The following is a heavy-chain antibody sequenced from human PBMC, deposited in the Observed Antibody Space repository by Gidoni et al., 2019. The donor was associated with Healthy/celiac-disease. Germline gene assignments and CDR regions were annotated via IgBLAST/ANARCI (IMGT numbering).Heavy chain of an antibody. Sequence: QVQLQESGPGLVKPSQTLSLTCTVSGCSISSGSYYWSWIRQPAGKGLEWIGRIYTSGSTNYNPSLKSRVTISVDTSKNQFSLKLSSVTAADTAVYYCARVGGILWFGEHYWGQGTLVTVSS. D-gene: IGHD3-10*01. CDR3: ARVGGILWFGEHY. V-gene: IGHV4-61*02. CDR1: GCSISSGSYY. CDR2: IYTSGST. J-gene: IGHJ4*02.